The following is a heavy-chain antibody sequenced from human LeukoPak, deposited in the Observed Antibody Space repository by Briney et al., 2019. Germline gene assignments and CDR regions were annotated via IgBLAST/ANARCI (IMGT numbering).Heavy chain of an antibody. CDR2: ISAYNGNT. CDR1: GYTFTSYG. Sequence: ASVKVSCKASGYTFTSYGISWVRQAPGQGLEWMGWISAYNGNTNYAQKLQGRVTMTTDTSTSTAYMEVRSLRSDDTAVYYCTRDLGVDTTMIFFDYWGQGSLVTVSS. D-gene: IGHD5-18*01. J-gene: IGHJ4*02. V-gene: IGHV1-18*01. CDR3: TRDLGVDTTMIFFDY.